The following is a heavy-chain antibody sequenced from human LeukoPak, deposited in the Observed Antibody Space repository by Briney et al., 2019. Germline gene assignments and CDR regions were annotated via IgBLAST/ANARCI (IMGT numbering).Heavy chain of an antibody. CDR2: VNSDGSST. CDR1: GFIFTSYW. Sequence: GGSLRLSCAASGFIFTSYWMHWVRQAPGKGLVWVSRVNSDGSSTTYADSVKGRFTISRDNAKNTLYLQMNSLRAEDTAVYYCARGRYYGMDVWGQGTTVTVSS. J-gene: IGHJ6*02. CDR3: ARGRYYGMDV. V-gene: IGHV3-74*01.